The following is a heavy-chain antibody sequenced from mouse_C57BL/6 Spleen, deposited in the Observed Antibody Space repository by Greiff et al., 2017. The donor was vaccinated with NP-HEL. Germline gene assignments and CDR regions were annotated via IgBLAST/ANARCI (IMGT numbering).Heavy chain of an antibody. D-gene: IGHD2-14*01. CDR1: GYAFSSYW. CDR3: AREVRKYFDY. J-gene: IGHJ2*01. CDR2: MYPGDGDT. Sequence: VQLQQSGAELVKPGASVKISCKASGYAFSSYWMNWVKQRPGKGLEWIGQMYPGDGDTNYNGKFKGKATLTADKSSSKAYMQLSSLNSEDSAVYFCAREVRKYFDYWGQCTTLTVSS. V-gene: IGHV1-80*01.